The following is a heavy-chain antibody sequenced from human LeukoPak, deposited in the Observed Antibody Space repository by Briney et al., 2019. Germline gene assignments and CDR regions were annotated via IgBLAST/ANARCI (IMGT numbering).Heavy chain of an antibody. CDR3: ARDPDYYGSGSYSYFDY. Sequence: SQTLSLTCTVSGGSISSGGYYWSWIRQHPGKGLEWIGYIYYSGSTYYNQSLKSRVTISVDTSKNQFSLKLSSVTAADTAVYYCARDPDYYGSGSYSYFDYWGQGTLVTVSS. J-gene: IGHJ4*02. D-gene: IGHD3-10*01. CDR2: IYYSGST. CDR1: GGSISSGGYY. V-gene: IGHV4-31*03.